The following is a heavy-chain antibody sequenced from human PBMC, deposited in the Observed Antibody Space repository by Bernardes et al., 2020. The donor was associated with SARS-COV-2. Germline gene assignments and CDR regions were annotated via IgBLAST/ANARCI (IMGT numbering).Heavy chain of an antibody. CDR1: GYTFTGYY. D-gene: IGHD6-19*01. Sequence: ASMKVSCKASGYTFTGYYMHWVRQAPGQGLEWMGWINPNSGGTNYAQKFQGRVTMTRDTSISTAYMELSRLRSDDTAVYYCARDLLGAVAGHRSPWGQGTLVTVSS. CDR3: ARDLLGAVAGHRSP. J-gene: IGHJ5*02. V-gene: IGHV1-2*02. CDR2: INPNSGGT.